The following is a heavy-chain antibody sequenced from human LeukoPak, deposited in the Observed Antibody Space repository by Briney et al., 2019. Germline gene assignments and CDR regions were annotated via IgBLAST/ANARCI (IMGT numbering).Heavy chain of an antibody. CDR1: GFTFSSYG. CDR3: ARDPRYWDWFDP. Sequence: QPGRSLRLSCAASGFTFSSYGMHWVRQAPGKGLEWVAVIWYDGSNKYYADSVKGRFTISRGNSKNTLYLQMNSLRAEDTAVYYCARDPRYWDWFDPWGQGTLVTVSS. J-gene: IGHJ5*02. CDR2: IWYDGSNK. D-gene: IGHD1-14*01. V-gene: IGHV3-33*01.